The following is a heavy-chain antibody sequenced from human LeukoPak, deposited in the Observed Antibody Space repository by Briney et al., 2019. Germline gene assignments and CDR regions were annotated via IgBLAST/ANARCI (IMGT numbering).Heavy chain of an antibody. Sequence: GGSLRLSCAASGFTFSSYSMNWVRQAPGKGLEWVSYISSSSSTIYYADSVKGRFTISRDNAKNSLYLQVNSLRAEDTAVYYCAKVMPPGRIRFYSYYMDVWGKGTTVTVS. CDR2: ISSSSSTI. V-gene: IGHV3-48*01. D-gene: IGHD2-15*01. CDR3: AKVMPPGRIRFYSYYMDV. CDR1: GFTFSSYS. J-gene: IGHJ6*03.